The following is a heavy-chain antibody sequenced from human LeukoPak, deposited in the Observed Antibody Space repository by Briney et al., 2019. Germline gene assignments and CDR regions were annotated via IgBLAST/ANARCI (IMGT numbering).Heavy chain of an antibody. Sequence: SETLSLTCTVSGGSISSGSYYWSWIRQPAGKGLEWIGRIYTSGSTNYNPSLKSRVTISVDTSKNQFSLKLSSVTAADTAVYYCARESFGSSWTFDYWGQGTLVTVSS. J-gene: IGHJ4*02. CDR1: GGSISSGSYY. V-gene: IGHV4-61*02. CDR2: IYTSGST. CDR3: ARESFGSSWTFDY. D-gene: IGHD6-13*01.